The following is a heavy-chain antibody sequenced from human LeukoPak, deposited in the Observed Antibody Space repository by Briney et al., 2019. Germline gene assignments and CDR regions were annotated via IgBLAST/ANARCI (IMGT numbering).Heavy chain of an antibody. CDR3: SGAYYHPTGD. D-gene: IGHD1-26*01. CDR2: INGDGSST. CDR1: GFTFSRNW. J-gene: IGHJ4*02. V-gene: IGHV3-74*01. Sequence: GGSLRLSCEASGFTFSRNWMHWVRQAPGKGLVWVSRINGDGSSTSYADSVKGRFTVSRDNAKNTLYLQMNSLRAEDTAVYYCSGAYYHPTGDWGQGTPVTVSS.